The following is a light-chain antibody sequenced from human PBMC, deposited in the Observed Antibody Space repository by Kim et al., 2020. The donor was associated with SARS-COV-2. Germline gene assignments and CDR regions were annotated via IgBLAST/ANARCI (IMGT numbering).Light chain of an antibody. Sequence: EIVMTQSPATLSVSPGERATLSCRASQSVSSNLAWYQQKPGQPPRLLIYGASTRATGIPSSFSGSGSGTEFTLTISSLQSEDFAVYHCQQYNNWPPLLTFGGGTKVDIK. V-gene: IGKV3-15*01. CDR1: QSVSSN. CDR3: QQYNNWPPLLT. J-gene: IGKJ4*01. CDR2: GAS.